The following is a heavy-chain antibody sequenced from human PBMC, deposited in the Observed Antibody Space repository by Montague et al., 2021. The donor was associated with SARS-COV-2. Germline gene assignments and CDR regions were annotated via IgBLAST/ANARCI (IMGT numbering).Heavy chain of an antibody. Sequence: SETLSLTCVVSDVSLSSSTWWSWVRQSPGKGLEWVGETYLSGFTHYNPSVKSRVTISLDDSRSQFSLRLTSVTAADTAVYFCARGGLGNGGFDYWGQGALVTVSS. CDR2: TYLSGFT. CDR1: DVSLSSSTW. CDR3: ARGGLGNGGFDY. V-gene: IGHV4-4*02. J-gene: IGHJ4*02. D-gene: IGHD3/OR15-3a*01.